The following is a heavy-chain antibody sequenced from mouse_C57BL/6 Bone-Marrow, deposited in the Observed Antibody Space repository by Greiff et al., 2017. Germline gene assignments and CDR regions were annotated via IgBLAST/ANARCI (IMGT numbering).Heavy chain of an antibody. J-gene: IGHJ2*01. V-gene: IGHV10-1*02. CDR2: ISSKSNNYAK. CDR3: VRHDYSGSSYLDY. D-gene: IGHD1-1*01. CDR1: GFTFNTYA. Sequence: EVQGVESGGGLVQPKGSLKFSCAASGFTFNTYAMNWVRQAPGKGLEWVARISSKSNNYAKDYADTVKDRFTISRDNSKSMLYLQMKNLQSEDPAIYYCVRHDYSGSSYLDYWGQGTTLTVSS.